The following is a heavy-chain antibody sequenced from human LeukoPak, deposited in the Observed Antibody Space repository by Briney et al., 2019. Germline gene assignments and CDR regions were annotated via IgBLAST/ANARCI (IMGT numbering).Heavy chain of an antibody. CDR1: GYTFTSYG. J-gene: IGHJ4*02. D-gene: IGHD3-3*01. V-gene: IGHV1-18*01. Sequence: ASVKVSRKASGYTFTSYGISWVRQAPGQGLEWMGWISAYNGNTNYAQKLQGRVTMTTDTSTSTAYMELRSLRSDDTAVYYCARSINHDFWSGTGHWGQGTLVTVSS. CDR2: ISAYNGNT. CDR3: ARSINHDFWSGTGH.